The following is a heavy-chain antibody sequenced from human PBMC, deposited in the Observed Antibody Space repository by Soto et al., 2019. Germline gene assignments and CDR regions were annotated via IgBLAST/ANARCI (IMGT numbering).Heavy chain of an antibody. V-gene: IGHV6-1*01. D-gene: IGHD6-13*01. CDR1: GDSVSSNSAA. CDR2: TYYRSKWYN. Sequence: PSQPLSLTCAISGDSVSSNSAAWNWIRHSPARGLEWLGRTYYRSKWYNDYAVSVKSRITINPDTYKNQFSLQLNSVTPEDTAVYYCARGAQQQLVRGRRNWLDPWGQGTMVTISS. CDR3: ARGAQQQLVRGRRNWLDP. J-gene: IGHJ5*02.